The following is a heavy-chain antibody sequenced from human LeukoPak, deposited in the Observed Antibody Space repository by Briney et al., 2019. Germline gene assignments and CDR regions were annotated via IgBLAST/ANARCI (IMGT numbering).Heavy chain of an antibody. CDR2: IIPIFGTA. D-gene: IGHD6-19*01. CDR3: SSGWHNYYYYGMDV. Sequence: SVKVSCKASGGTFSSYAISWVGQAPGQGLEWMGGIIPIFGTANYAQKFQGRVTITADESTSTAYMELSSLRSEDTAVYYCSSGWHNYYYYGMDVWGQGTTVTVSS. CDR1: GGTFSSYA. V-gene: IGHV1-69*13. J-gene: IGHJ6*02.